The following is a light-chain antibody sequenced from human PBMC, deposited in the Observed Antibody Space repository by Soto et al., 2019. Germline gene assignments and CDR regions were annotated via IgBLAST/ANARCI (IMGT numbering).Light chain of an antibody. CDR1: HIGSKS. J-gene: IGLJ1*01. CDR2: DDS. Sequence: SYELTQPPSVSVAPGQTARINCGGNHIGSKSVHWYQQKPGQAPVLDVYDDSDRPSGIAERFSGSNSGNTATLTISRVEAGDEANYYCQVWDRSSDHPVFGTGTKLTVL. V-gene: IGLV3-21*02. CDR3: QVWDRSSDHPV.